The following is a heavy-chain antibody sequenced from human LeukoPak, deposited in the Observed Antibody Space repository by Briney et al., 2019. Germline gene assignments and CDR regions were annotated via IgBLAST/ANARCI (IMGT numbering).Heavy chain of an antibody. CDR1: SYTFTSYG. CDR2: ISAYNGNT. J-gene: IGHJ6*02. Sequence: GASVKVSCKASSYTFTSYGISWVRQAPGQGLEWMGWISAYNGNTNYAQKLQGRVTMTTDTSTSTAYMELRSLRSDDTAVYYCARDGARVYYGSGSYSMDYYYYGMDVWGQGTTVTVSS. CDR3: ARDGARVYYGSGSYSMDYYYYGMDV. V-gene: IGHV1-18*01. D-gene: IGHD3-10*01.